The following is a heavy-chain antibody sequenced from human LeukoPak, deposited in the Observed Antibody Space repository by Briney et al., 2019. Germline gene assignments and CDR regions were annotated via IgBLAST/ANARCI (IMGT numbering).Heavy chain of an antibody. CDR1: GGSISSSSYY. CDR3: ASPRGHAASYDYYFDY. J-gene: IGHJ4*02. V-gene: IGHV4-39*01. D-gene: IGHD5-12*01. CDR2: IYYSGST. Sequence: SETLSLTCTVSGGSISSSSYYWGWIRQPPGKGLEWIGSIYYSGSTYYNPSLKSRVTISVDTSKNQFSLKLSSVTAADTAVYYGASPRGHAASYDYYFDYWGQGTLVTVSS.